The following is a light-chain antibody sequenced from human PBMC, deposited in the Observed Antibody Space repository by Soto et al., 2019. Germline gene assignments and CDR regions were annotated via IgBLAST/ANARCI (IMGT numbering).Light chain of an antibody. V-gene: IGLV1-44*01. CDR3: AAWDDSLNAL. J-gene: IGLJ1*01. Sequence: QSVLTQPPSASGTPGQTVTISCCGSSSNIGDNPVNWYQQLPGAAPKLLIYINDQRPSGVPDRFSGSKSGTSASLAISGLQPEDEADYDCAAWDDSLNALFGTGTKLTVL. CDR2: IND. CDR1: SSNIGDNP.